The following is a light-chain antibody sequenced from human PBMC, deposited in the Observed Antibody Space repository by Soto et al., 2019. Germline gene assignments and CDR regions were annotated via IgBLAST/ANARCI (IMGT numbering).Light chain of an antibody. CDR2: EVS. Sequence: QSALTQPASVSGSPGQSITISCTGTSSNVGTYNLVSWYQQHPGKAPKLLIYEVSERPSGVSTRFTASKSGNTASLTISGLQAEDEADYYCCSYADVSTYVFGTGTKVTVL. J-gene: IGLJ1*01. CDR1: SSNVGTYNL. V-gene: IGLV2-23*02. CDR3: CSYADVSTYV.